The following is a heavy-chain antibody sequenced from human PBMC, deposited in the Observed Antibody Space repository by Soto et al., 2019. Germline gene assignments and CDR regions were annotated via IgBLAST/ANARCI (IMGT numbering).Heavy chain of an antibody. Sequence: QLQLQASGPGLVKPSQTLSLTCTVSGGSISSGDYYWCWIRQPPGKGLEWIGYIYYSGSTYYNPSIKSRVTISVHTSKNQFSLKLRSVTAADKALYYCARVESSGSFDYWGQGTQITVSS. CDR2: IYYSGST. CDR1: GGSISSGDYY. J-gene: IGHJ4*02. D-gene: IGHD3-22*01. CDR3: ARVESSGSFDY. V-gene: IGHV4-30-4*01.